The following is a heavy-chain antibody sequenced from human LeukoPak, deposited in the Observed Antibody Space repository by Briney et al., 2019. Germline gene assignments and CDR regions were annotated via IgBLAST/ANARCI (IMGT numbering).Heavy chain of an antibody. D-gene: IGHD3-10*01. V-gene: IGHV4-30-2*01. J-gene: IGHJ4*02. Sequence: PSQTLSLTCAVSGGSISSGGYSWSWIRQPPGKGLEWIGYIYHSGSTYYNPSLKSRVTISVDRSKNQFSLKLSSVTAADTAVYYCARGRGYYYGSVFDYWGQGTLVTVSS. CDR3: ARGRGYYYGSVFDY. CDR1: GGSISSGGYS. CDR2: IYHSGST.